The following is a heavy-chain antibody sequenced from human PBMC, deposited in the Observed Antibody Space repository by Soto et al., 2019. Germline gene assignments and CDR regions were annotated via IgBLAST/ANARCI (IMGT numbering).Heavy chain of an antibody. J-gene: IGHJ4*02. CDR3: ASADGAYYFDY. CDR2: IYHSGST. V-gene: IGHV4-4*02. CDR1: SGSISSSNW. D-gene: IGHD2-8*01. Sequence: SETLSLTCAVSSGSISSSNWWSWVRQPPGKGLEWIGEIYHSGSTNYNPSLKSRVTISVDKSKNQFSLKLSSVTAADTAVYYCASADGAYYFDYWGQRTLVTVSS.